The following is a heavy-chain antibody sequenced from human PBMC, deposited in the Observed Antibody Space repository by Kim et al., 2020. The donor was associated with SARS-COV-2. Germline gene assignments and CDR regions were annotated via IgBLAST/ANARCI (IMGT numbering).Heavy chain of an antibody. V-gene: IGHV1-3*01. CDR3: ASYFMTTVTTSDY. D-gene: IGHD4-17*01. Sequence: ASVKVSCKASGYTFTSYAMHWVRQAPGQRLEWMGWINAGNGNTKYSQKFQGRVTITRVTSASKAYMELSSLRSEDTAVYYFASYFMTTVTTSDYWVQGTLVTVSS. CDR2: INAGNGNT. CDR1: GYTFTSYA. J-gene: IGHJ4*02.